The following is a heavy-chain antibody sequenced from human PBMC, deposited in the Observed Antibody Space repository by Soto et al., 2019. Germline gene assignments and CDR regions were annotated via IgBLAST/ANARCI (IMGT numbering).Heavy chain of an antibody. V-gene: IGHV3-15*01. CDR2: VRSKADGGTT. CDR3: RRDWDYPVL. CDR1: GFTFANAW. Sequence: GGSLRLSCAASGFTFANAWMSWVRQAPGKGLEWVGRVRSKADGGTTDYAAPVKGRFTISRDDSENTLYLQMNSLKIDDTAVYYCRRDWDYPVLWGQGTPVTVSS. J-gene: IGHJ4*02. D-gene: IGHD1-7*01.